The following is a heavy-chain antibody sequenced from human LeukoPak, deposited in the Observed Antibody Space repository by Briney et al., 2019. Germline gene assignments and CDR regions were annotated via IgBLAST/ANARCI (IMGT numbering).Heavy chain of an antibody. D-gene: IGHD2-2*01. CDR1: GFTFSSYG. J-gene: IGHJ6*02. Sequence: GGSLRLSCAASGFTFSSYGMPWVRQAPGKGLEWVAVIWYDGSNKYYADSVKGRFTISRDNSKNTLYLQMNSLRAEDTAVYYCARAQYCSSTSCYFYYGMDVWGQGTTVTVSS. CDR3: ARAQYCSSTSCYFYYGMDV. CDR2: IWYDGSNK. V-gene: IGHV3-33*01.